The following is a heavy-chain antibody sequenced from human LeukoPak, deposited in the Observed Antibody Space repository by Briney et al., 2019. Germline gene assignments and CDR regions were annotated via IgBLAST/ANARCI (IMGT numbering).Heavy chain of an antibody. J-gene: IGHJ3*02. Sequence: PSETLSLTCTVSGGSISSYYWSWIRQPPGKGLEWIGYIYYSGSTNYNPSLKSRVTISVDTSKNQFSLKLSSVTAADTAVYYCARFYDILTGYYPAFDIWGQGTMVTVSS. CDR2: IYYSGST. CDR3: ARFYDILTGYYPAFDI. V-gene: IGHV4-59*01. D-gene: IGHD3-9*01. CDR1: GGSISSYY.